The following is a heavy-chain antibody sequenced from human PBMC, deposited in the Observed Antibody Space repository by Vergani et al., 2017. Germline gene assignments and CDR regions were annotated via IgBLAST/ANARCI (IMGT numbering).Heavy chain of an antibody. D-gene: IGHD3-22*01. CDR1: GFHFSPAW. CDR2: FEALADGGRI. Sequence: EVRVVESGGTLVKPGGSLRLSCAASGFHFSPAWMSWVRQVPGKGLEWVGRFEALADGGRITYGAPVKGRFSLSRDDSENSFYLHMNSLKVEDTGIYYCTADLYLSSGYCCDYWGPGTLVTVSS. V-gene: IGHV3-15*02. J-gene: IGHJ4*02. CDR3: TADLYLSSGYCCDY.